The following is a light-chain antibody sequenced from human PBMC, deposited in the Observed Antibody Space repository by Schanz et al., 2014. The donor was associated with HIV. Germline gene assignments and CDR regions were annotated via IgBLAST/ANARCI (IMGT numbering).Light chain of an antibody. Sequence: QSVLTQPPSVSGAPGQRVTISCTGTRSNIGTGFDVHWYQQLPGTAPKLLIFDNTNRPSGVPARFSGSKSGSSASLAISGLQTGDEADYYCATWDSALREVVFGGGTKLTVL. CDR1: RSNIGTGFD. J-gene: IGLJ2*01. CDR2: DNT. V-gene: IGLV1-40*01. CDR3: ATWDSALREVV.